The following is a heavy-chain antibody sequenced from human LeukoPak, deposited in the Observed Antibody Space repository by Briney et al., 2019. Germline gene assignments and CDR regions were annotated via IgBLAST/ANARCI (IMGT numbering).Heavy chain of an antibody. CDR3: AREGRGGYGTFDY. CDR1: GGSISDIDFY. D-gene: IGHD3-10*01. J-gene: IGHJ4*02. CDR2: IYYGGNT. V-gene: IGHV4-30-4*01. Sequence: SQTLSLTCAVSGGSISDIDFYWSWIRQPPGKGLEWIGFIYYGGNTYYNPSLKSRVTISVDTSKNQFSLKLSSVTAADTAVYYCAREGRGGYGTFDYWGQGTLVTVSS.